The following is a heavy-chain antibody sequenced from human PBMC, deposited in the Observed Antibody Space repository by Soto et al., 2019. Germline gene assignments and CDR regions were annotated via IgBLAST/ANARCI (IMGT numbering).Heavy chain of an antibody. CDR3: VRHEVAVSGAYNMGV. V-gene: IGHV4-39*01. CDR2: IYYNGTT. D-gene: IGHD3-22*01. Sequence: PSETLSLTCTVSPDSITSSGYYWGWIRQTPGKGLEWIGSIYYNGTTYYNPSLKSRVFISVDTSKDQFSLRLKSVTVADTATFYCVRHEVAVSGAYNMGVWGRGTTVTVSS. J-gene: IGHJ6*02. CDR1: PDSITSSGYY.